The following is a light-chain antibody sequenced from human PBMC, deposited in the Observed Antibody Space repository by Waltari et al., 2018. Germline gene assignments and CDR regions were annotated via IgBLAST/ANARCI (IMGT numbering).Light chain of an antibody. CDR2: AAS. V-gene: IGKV3-15*01. CDR3: MQILQPART. J-gene: IGKJ2*01. Sequence: IAMTQSPATLSVSPGESATLSCRASQTVNTNLAWYLQKPGQAPRLLIYAASKRATGIPARFSGGGSGTDFTLNISRVEAEDVGVYYCMQILQPARTFGQGTRLEIK. CDR1: QTVNTN.